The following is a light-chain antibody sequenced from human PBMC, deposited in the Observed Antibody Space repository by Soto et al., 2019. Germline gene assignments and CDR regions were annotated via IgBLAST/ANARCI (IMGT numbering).Light chain of an antibody. CDR1: QSVSSSY. CDR3: QQYGNSPTWT. Sequence: EIVLTQSPATLSVSPGERATLSCRASQSVSSSYLAWYQQKPGQAPRLLIYGASSRATGIPDRFSGSGSGTDFTLTISRLEAEDFAVYYCQQYGNSPTWTFGQGTKVDIK. V-gene: IGKV3-20*01. J-gene: IGKJ1*01. CDR2: GAS.